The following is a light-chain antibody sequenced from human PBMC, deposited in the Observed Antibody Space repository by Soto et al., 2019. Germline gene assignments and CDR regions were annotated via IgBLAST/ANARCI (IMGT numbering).Light chain of an antibody. CDR1: DSIDRY. Sequence: DIPMTQSPSSLSAFVGDTVTINCRATDSIDRYLNWYQQKPGQAPRVLITAASTLESGVPSRFSGSGSGTDFTLTFNNLQPEDFVTYYCQRTYNAPFTFGPGTKVSIK. V-gene: IGKV1-39*01. CDR2: AAS. CDR3: QRTYNAPFT. J-gene: IGKJ3*01.